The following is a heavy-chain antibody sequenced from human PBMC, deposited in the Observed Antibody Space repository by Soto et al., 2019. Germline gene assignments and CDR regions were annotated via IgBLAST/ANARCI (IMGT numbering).Heavy chain of an antibody. V-gene: IGHV2-5*02. CDR1: GFSLSTSGVG. D-gene: IGHD1-7*01. J-gene: IGHJ4*02. CDR2: IYWDDDK. Sequence: SGPTLVNPTQTLTLTCTFSGFSLSTSGVGVGWIRQPPGKALEWLALIYWDDDKRYSPSLKSRLTVTKDTSINQVVLKMTNMDPVDTATYYCAHKKNWNSGGGLDYSCQGTLVSVSS. CDR3: AHKKNWNSGGGLDY.